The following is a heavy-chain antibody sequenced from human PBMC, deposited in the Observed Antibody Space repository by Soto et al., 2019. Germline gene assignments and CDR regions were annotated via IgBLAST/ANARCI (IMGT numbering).Heavy chain of an antibody. V-gene: IGHV3-23*01. CDR1: GFTFSSYA. D-gene: IGHD1-7*01. CDR2: ISGSGGST. CDR3: AKDQSSNWNYEGSFDY. Sequence: GGSLRLSCAASGFTFSSYAMSWVRQAPGKGLEWVSAISGSGGSTYYADSVKGRFTISRDNSKNTLYLQMNSLRAEDTAVYYCAKDQSSNWNYEGSFDYWGQGTLVTVSS. J-gene: IGHJ4*02.